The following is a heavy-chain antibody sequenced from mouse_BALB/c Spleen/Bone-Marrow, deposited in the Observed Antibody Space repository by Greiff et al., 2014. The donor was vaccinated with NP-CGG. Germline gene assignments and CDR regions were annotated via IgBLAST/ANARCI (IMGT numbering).Heavy chain of an antibody. CDR3: ARDRRITTATYAMDY. V-gene: IGHV5-4*02. J-gene: IGHJ4*01. Sequence: VQLLESGGGLVKPGGSLKLSCAASGFTFSDYYMYWVRQTPEKRLEWVATISAGGSYTYYPNSIKGRFTISRDNAKNNLYLQMSSLKSEDTAMYYCARDRRITTATYAMDYWGQGTSVTVSS. CDR1: GFTFSDYY. D-gene: IGHD1-2*01. CDR2: ISAGGSYT.